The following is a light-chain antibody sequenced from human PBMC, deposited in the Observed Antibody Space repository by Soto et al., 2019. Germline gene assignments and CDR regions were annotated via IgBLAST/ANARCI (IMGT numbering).Light chain of an antibody. CDR3: QQYGSSPPWT. J-gene: IGKJ1*01. CDR2: GAS. V-gene: IGKV3-20*01. CDR1: QRISRN. Sequence: EIVMTQSPATLAVSPCEGATLSSSASQRISRNLAWYQQKPGQAPRLLIYGASTRATSIPARFSGSGSGTDFTLTISRLGPEDFAVYYCQQYGSSPPWTFGQGTKV.